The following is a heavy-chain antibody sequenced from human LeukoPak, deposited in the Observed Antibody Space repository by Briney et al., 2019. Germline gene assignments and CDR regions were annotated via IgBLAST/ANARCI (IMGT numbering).Heavy chain of an antibody. J-gene: IGHJ5*02. D-gene: IGHD6-19*01. CDR1: GGSFSGYY. CDR2: INNSGGRT. V-gene: IGHV3-23*01. Sequence: ETLSLTCAVYGGSFSGYYWSWIRQPPGKGLEWVSTINNSGGRTYYADSVKGRFTISRDNSKNTLYLQMNSLRAEDTAVYYCAKDGGQWLAGWFDPWGQGTLVTVSS. CDR3: AKDGGQWLAGWFDP.